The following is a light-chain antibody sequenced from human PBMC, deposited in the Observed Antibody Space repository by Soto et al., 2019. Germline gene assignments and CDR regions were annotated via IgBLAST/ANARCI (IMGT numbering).Light chain of an antibody. CDR1: QSVTSNY. CDR3: QQYGSTPSST. CDR2: AAS. J-gene: IGKJ5*01. Sequence: EIVLTQSPGTLSLSPGERATLSCRASQSVTSNYLAWYQLKPGQAPRLLIYAASNTATGIPDRFSGSGSGTDFTLSISRLETEDFAVYYCQQYGSTPSSTFGQGTRLEIK. V-gene: IGKV3-20*01.